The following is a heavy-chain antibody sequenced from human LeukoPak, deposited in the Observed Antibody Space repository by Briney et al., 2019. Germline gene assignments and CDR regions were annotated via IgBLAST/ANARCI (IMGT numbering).Heavy chain of an antibody. D-gene: IGHD3-22*01. CDR1: GGTFSSYA. J-gene: IGHJ4*02. Sequence: SVEVSCKASGGTFSSYAISWVRQAPGQGLEWMGRIIPILGIANYAQKFQGRVTITADKSTSTAYMELSSLRSEDTAVYYCARGYYYDSGSGAFDIWGQGTLVTVSS. V-gene: IGHV1-69*04. CDR3: ARGYYYDSGSGAFDI. CDR2: IIPILGIA.